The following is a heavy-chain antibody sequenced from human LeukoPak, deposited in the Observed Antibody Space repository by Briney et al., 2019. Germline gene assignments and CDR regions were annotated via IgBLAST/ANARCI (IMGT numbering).Heavy chain of an antibody. D-gene: IGHD6-19*01. CDR1: GYTFTSYG. CDR2: LNPNSGNT. J-gene: IGHJ5*02. CDR3: ARGYSSGWRKANWFDP. V-gene: IGHV1-8*03. Sequence: ASVKVSCKASGYTFTSYGINWVRQATGQGLEWMGWLNPNSGNTGYAQKFQGRVTITRNTSISTAYMELSSLRSEDTAVYYCARGYSSGWRKANWFDPWGQGTLVTVSS.